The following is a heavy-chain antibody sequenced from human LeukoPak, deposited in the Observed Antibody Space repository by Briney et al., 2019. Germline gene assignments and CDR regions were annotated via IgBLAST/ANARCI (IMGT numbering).Heavy chain of an antibody. D-gene: IGHD3-10*01. V-gene: IGHV1-2*02. Sequence: GASVTVSFTSSASTFTCYYMHWVRHAPGQGLEWMGWINPNSGGTNYAQKFQGRVTMTRDTSISTAYMELSRLRSDDTAVYYCATLYTGDYYYYMDVWGKGTTVTVSS. CDR1: ASTFTCYY. J-gene: IGHJ6*03. CDR2: INPNSGGT. CDR3: ATLYTGDYYYYMDV.